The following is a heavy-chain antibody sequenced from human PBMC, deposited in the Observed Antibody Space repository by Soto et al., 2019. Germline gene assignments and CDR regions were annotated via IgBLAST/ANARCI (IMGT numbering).Heavy chain of an antibody. D-gene: IGHD1-1*01. Sequence: PGGSLRLSCAASGFTFSDYSMSWVRQTPERGLEWVSTLTRGGTSYYADSVQGRFTVSRDNSKNTVSLQMHSLRAEDTALYYCTKRATTVPTPGNYFDSWGQVTLVTVSS. CDR1: GFTFSDYS. V-gene: IGHV3-23*01. J-gene: IGHJ4*02. CDR2: LTRGGTS. CDR3: TKRATTVPTPGNYFDS.